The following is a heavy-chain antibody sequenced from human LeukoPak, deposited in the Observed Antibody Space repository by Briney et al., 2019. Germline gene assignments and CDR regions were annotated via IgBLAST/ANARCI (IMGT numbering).Heavy chain of an antibody. J-gene: IGHJ4*02. CDR2: INWNGGST. D-gene: IGHD3-3*01. Sequence: GGSLRLSCAASGFTFDDYGMSWVRQAPGKGLEWVSGINWNGGSTGYADSVKGRFTISRDNAKNSLYLQMNSLRAEDTALYYCARDQSGYYDSLAFDHWGQGTLVTVSS. CDR1: GFTFDDYG. CDR3: ARDQSGYYDSLAFDH. V-gene: IGHV3-20*04.